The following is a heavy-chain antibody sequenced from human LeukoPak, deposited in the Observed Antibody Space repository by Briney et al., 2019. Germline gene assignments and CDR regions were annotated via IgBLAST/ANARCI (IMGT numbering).Heavy chain of an antibody. CDR3: AKLTYYYDSSGRGGIDY. Sequence: GGSLRLSCAASGFTFSSYWMSWVRQAPGKGLEWVANIKQDGSEKYYVDSVKGRFTISRDNSKNTLYLQMNSLRAEDTAVYYCAKLTYYYDSSGRGGIDYWGQGTLVTVSS. V-gene: IGHV3-7*03. CDR1: GFTFSSYW. CDR2: IKQDGSEK. J-gene: IGHJ4*02. D-gene: IGHD3-22*01.